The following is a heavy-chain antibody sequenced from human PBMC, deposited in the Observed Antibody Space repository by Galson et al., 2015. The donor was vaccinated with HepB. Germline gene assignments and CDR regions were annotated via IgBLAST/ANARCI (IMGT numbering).Heavy chain of an antibody. CDR3: AKDWGRYSYGYRDRFWWGEGCDY. D-gene: IGHD5-18*01. Sequence: SLRLSCAASGFTFSSYGMHWVRQAPGKGLEWVAVISYDGSNKYYADSVKGRFTISRDNSKNTLYLQMNSLRAEDTAVYYCAKDWGRYSYGYRDRFWWGEGCDYWGQGTLVTVSS. V-gene: IGHV3-30*18. J-gene: IGHJ4*02. CDR1: GFTFSSYG. CDR2: ISYDGSNK.